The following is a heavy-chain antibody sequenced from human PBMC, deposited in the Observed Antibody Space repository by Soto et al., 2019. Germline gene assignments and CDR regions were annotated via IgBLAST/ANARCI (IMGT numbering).Heavy chain of an antibody. CDR1: RGGNRRSNI. CDR3: ARSPTLRIAAHPLAY. V-gene: IGHV4-4*02. J-gene: IGHJ4*02. Sequence: NSAVARGGNRRSNIWHCVRELPGKGLECIGEIYHSGSPNYNPSLKSRVTISVDKSKNQFSLKLSSVTAADTAVYYCARSPTLRIAAHPLAYWGQGTLVTVS. CDR2: IYHSGSP. D-gene: IGHD6-6*01.